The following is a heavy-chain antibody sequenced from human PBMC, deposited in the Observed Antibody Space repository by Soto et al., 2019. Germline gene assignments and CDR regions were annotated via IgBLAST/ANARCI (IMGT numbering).Heavy chain of an antibody. D-gene: IGHD6-19*01. J-gene: IGHJ3*01. V-gene: IGHV3-23*01. CDR3: VKEASGWKSRGSFDL. CDR2: ISGDDGSG. Sequence: EVQLLESGGGLVQPGGSLRLSCVASGVTFTTNAMDWVRQAPGKGLEWVSFISGDDGSGNYADAVKGRFTISRDNSKNNLYLQMNSLRAEDTAIYYCVKEASGWKSRGSFDLLGRGTMVTVSS. CDR1: GVTFTTNA.